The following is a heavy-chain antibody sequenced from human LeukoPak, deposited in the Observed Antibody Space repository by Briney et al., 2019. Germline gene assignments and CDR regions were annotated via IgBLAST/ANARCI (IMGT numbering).Heavy chain of an antibody. Sequence: ASVKVSCKASGYTFTSYGITWVRQAPGQGLEWMGWINPNSGGTNYAQKFQGRVTMTRDTSISTAYMELSRLRSDDTAVYYCAREGMIVVAGFDYWGQGTLVTVSS. CDR2: INPNSGGT. CDR3: AREGMIVVAGFDY. J-gene: IGHJ4*02. CDR1: GYTFTSYG. D-gene: IGHD3-22*01. V-gene: IGHV1-2*02.